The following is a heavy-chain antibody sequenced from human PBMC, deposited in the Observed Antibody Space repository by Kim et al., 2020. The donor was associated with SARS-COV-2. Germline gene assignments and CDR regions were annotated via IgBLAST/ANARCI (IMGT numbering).Heavy chain of an antibody. CDR1: GGSISSGGYY. J-gene: IGHJ6*02. Sequence: SETLSLTCTVSGGSISSGGYYWSWIRQHPGKGLEWIGYIYYSGSTYYNPSLKSRVTISVDTSKNQFSLKLSSVAAAVTAVYYCAGDRSADPYYYYYGMDVWGQGTTVTVSS. CDR2: IYYSGST. CDR3: AGDRSADPYYYYYGMDV. V-gene: IGHV4-31*03.